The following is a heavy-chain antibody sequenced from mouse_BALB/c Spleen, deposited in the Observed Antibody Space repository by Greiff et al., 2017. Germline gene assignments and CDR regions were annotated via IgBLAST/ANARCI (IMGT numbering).Heavy chain of an antibody. Sequence: EVQVVESGGGLVKPGGSLKLSCAASGFTFSDYYMYWVRQTPEKRLEWVATISDGGSYTYYPDSVKGRFTISRDNAKNNLYLQMSSLKSEDTAMYYCARDPAYYRYLGYWGQGTSVTVSS. CDR1: GFTFSDYY. CDR2: ISDGGSYT. J-gene: IGHJ4*01. CDR3: ARDPAYYRYLGY. D-gene: IGHD2-14*01. V-gene: IGHV5-4*02.